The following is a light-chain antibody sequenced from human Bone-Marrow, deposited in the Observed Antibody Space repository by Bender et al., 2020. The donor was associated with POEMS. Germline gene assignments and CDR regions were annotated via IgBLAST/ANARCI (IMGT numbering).Light chain of an antibody. J-gene: IGLJ2*01. CDR2: QGT. Sequence: SYELTQPPSVSVSPGQTASISCSGDKLGDKYAWWYQQKPGQSPVLVIYQGTKRPSGLPERFSGSNSGNTATLTISGTQAMDEADYYCQAWDSSTVVFGGGTKLTVL. CDR1: KLGDKY. CDR3: QAWDSSTVV. V-gene: IGLV3-1*01.